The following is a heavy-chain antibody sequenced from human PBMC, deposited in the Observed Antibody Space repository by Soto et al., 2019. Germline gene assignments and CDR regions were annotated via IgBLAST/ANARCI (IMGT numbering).Heavy chain of an antibody. J-gene: IGHJ5*02. CDR2: IGGTGGDT. Sequence: DVQLLESGGGLVQPGGSLRLSCAASGFIFSDYAMTWVRQAPGKGLESVSAIGGTGGDTYYSDSVKGRFTISRDNSKNTLYLQMNSLSADDTAVYYCAKDAVAYNGEWDWFDAWGQGPLVTVSS. CDR1: GFIFSDYA. D-gene: IGHD6-19*01. V-gene: IGHV3-23*01. CDR3: AKDAVAYNGEWDWFDA.